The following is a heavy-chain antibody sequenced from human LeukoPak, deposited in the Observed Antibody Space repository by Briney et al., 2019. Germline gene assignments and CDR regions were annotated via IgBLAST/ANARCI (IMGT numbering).Heavy chain of an antibody. D-gene: IGHD3-3*02. J-gene: IGHJ5*02. CDR1: GGSISSSSYY. V-gene: IGHV4-39*07. Sequence: PSETLSLTCTVSGGSISSSSYYWGWIRQPPGKGLEWIGSIYYSGSTYYNPSLKSRVTISVDTSKNQLSLKLSSVTAADTAVYYCAREPGHFEGYNWFDPWGQGTLVTVSS. CDR2: IYYSGST. CDR3: AREPGHFEGYNWFDP.